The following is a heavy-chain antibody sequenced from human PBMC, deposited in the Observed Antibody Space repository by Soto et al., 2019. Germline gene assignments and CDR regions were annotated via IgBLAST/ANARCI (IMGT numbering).Heavy chain of an antibody. V-gene: IGHV5-51*01. CDR3: ARQRYSSGPTDFDY. D-gene: IGHD6-19*01. J-gene: IGHJ4*02. Sequence: PGESLKISCKGSGYSFTSYWIGWVRQMPGKGLEWMGIIYPGDSDTRYSPSFQGQVTISADKSISTAYLQWSSLRASDTAMYYCARQRYSSGPTDFDYSGQGTLVTVSS. CDR2: IYPGDSDT. CDR1: GYSFTSYW.